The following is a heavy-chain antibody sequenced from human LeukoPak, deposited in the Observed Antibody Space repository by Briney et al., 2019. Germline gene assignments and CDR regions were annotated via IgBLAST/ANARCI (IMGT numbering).Heavy chain of an antibody. V-gene: IGHV3-23*01. D-gene: IGHD2-8*02. CDR2: IRGSGGGT. Sequence: PGGSLTLSCAASGFTLRNSAMSWARHAPGEGLEWVSKIRGSGGGTYYADCVKGRFSIARDTSRHSLYLQMNSQRAEDTAVYYGAKGGNFWYYFDYWGQGTLVTVSS. CDR3: AKGGNFWYYFDY. CDR1: GFTLRNSA. J-gene: IGHJ4*02.